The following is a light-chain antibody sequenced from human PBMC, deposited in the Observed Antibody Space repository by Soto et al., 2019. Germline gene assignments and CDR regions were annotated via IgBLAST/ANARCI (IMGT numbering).Light chain of an antibody. V-gene: IGKV3-15*01. CDR3: MQYNKWPLRT. Sequence: EMVMTQSPATLSVSPGERVTLSCRASQSVFSKLAWYQQRPGQAPTLLIFDASARAPSIPARFSGSGSGTEFTLTINRLPSEDLGVHFCMQYNKWPLRTFGQGTKVDIK. CDR2: DAS. J-gene: IGKJ1*01. CDR1: QSVFSK.